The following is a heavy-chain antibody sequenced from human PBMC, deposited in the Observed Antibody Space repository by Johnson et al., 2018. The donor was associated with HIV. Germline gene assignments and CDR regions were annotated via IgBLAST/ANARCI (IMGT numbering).Heavy chain of an antibody. CDR2: IDWNGGST. J-gene: IGHJ3*02. Sequence: VQLVESGGGVVRPGGSLRLSCVVSGFTFEDYGMSWVRQSPGKGLEWVSGIDWNGGSTGYADSVKGRFTISRDNAKNSLYLQMNSLRAEDTAVYYCARDLSGSYRSDAFDIWGQGTMVTVSS. CDR1: GFTFEDYG. D-gene: IGHD1-26*01. V-gene: IGHV3-20*04. CDR3: ARDLSGSYRSDAFDI.